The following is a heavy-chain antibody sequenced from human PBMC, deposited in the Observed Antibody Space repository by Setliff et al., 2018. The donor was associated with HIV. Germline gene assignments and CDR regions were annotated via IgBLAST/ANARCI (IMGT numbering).Heavy chain of an antibody. Sequence: GGSLRLSCAASGFTFSSYAMHWVRQAPGKGLEWVAVISYDGSNKYYADSVKGRFTISRDNSKNTLYLQMNSLRAEDTAVYYCARGLYSGSHSGPGYWGQ. D-gene: IGHD1-26*01. CDR3: ARGLYSGSHSGPGY. J-gene: IGHJ4*02. CDR2: ISYDGSNK. V-gene: IGHV3-30*04. CDR1: GFTFSSYA.